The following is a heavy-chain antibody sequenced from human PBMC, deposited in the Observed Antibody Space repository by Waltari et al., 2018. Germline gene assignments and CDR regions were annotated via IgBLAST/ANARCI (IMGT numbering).Heavy chain of an antibody. V-gene: IGHV3-53*01. CDR3: ARPGEGPSSH. CDR1: GLIVSANY. D-gene: IGHD4-17*01. CDR2: IYSAGRT. Sequence: EVQLVGSGGGLIQPGGSMRLACRASGLIVSANYMNWVCPGPGKGPQCVSIIYSAGRTYYAGSVKGRFTISRDNTKNTVYLQMNNLKTEDTAVYYCARPGEGPSSHWGQGTLVTVSS. J-gene: IGHJ4*02.